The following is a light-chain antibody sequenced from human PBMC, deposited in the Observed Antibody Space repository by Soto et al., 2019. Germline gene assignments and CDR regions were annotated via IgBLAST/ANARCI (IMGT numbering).Light chain of an antibody. CDR3: QEYGTSRT. Sequence: EIVLTQSPGTLSSSPGERATLFCRASQTVRNTYLAWYQQKLGQAPRLLIYGASSRATGIPDRFSGSGSGTDFTLTISRLEPEDFAMYYCQEYGTSRTFGQGTKVEIK. CDR1: QTVRNTY. CDR2: GAS. J-gene: IGKJ1*01. V-gene: IGKV3-20*01.